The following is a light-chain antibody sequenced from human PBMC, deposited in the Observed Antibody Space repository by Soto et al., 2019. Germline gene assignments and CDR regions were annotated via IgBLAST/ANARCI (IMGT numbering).Light chain of an antibody. Sequence: QSVLTQPASVSGSPGQSITISCTGTSSDVGGYNAVSWYQQHPGRAPKLMIYDVSNRPSGVSNRFSGSKSGNTASLTISGLQAEDEADYYCSSYTSSSTLNYVFGTGTKVTVL. CDR2: DVS. V-gene: IGLV2-14*01. J-gene: IGLJ1*01. CDR3: SSYTSSSTLNYV. CDR1: SSDVGGYNA.